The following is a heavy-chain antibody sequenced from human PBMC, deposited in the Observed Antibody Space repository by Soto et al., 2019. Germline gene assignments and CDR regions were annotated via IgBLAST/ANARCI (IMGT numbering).Heavy chain of an antibody. D-gene: IGHD3-10*01. V-gene: IGHV4-31*03. CDR3: ARVFGGSGSYTYYYYYGMDV. Sequence: QVQLQESGPGLVKPSQTLSLTCTVSGGSISSGGYYWSWIRQHPGKGLEWIGYIYYSGSTYYNPSLKSRVTISVDASKNQFSLKLSSVTAADTAVYYCARVFGGSGSYTYYYYYGMDVWGQGTTVTVSS. CDR2: IYYSGST. J-gene: IGHJ6*02. CDR1: GGSISSGGYY.